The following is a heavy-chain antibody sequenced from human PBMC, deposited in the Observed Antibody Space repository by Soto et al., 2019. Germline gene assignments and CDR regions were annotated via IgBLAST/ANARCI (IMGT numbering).Heavy chain of an antibody. V-gene: IGHV4-31*03. CDR2: IYYSGST. CDR3: ARATIFGRNWFDP. J-gene: IGHJ5*02. D-gene: IGHD3-3*01. CDR1: GRSISSGGYY. Sequence: PSETLSLTCTVSGRSISSGGYYWSWIRQHPGKGLEWIGYIYYSGSTYYNPSLKSRVTISVDTSKNQFSLKLSSVTAADTAVYYCARATIFGRNWFDPWGQGTLVTVSS.